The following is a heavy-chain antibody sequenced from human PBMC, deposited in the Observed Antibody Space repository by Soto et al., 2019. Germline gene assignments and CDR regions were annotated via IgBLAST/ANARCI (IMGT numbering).Heavy chain of an antibody. V-gene: IGHV4-59*01. CDR1: GCSICGDY. D-gene: IGHD3-10*01. CDR2: IYYSGST. CDR3: ARVWGGAFDI. J-gene: IGHJ3*02. Sequence: SETLSLTCTVSGCSICGDYWSWIRQPPGKGLEWIGYIYYSGSTNYNPSLKSRVTISVDTSKNQFSLKLSSVTAADTVVYYCARVWGGAFDIWGQGTMVT.